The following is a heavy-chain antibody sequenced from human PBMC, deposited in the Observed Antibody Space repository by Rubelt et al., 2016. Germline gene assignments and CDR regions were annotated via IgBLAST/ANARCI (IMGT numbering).Heavy chain of an antibody. CDR3: ARDETFGVVINAPFDY. CDR1: GGSFSGYY. Sequence: QVQLQQWGAGLLKPSETLSLTCAVYGGSFSGYYWSWIRQPPGKGLAWIGEINHSGSTNYNPSLKSRVTISVDTSKNQFSLKLSSVTAADTAVYYCARDETFGVVINAPFDYWGQGTLVTVSS. J-gene: IGHJ4*02. CDR2: INHSGST. D-gene: IGHD3-3*01. V-gene: IGHV4-34*01.